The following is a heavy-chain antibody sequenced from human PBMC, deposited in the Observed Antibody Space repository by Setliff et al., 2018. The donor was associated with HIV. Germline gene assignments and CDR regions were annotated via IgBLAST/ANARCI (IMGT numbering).Heavy chain of an antibody. J-gene: IGHJ3*02. V-gene: IGHV1-18*01. D-gene: IGHD1-26*01. Sequence: ASVKVFCKASGGTFSSYGISWVRQAPGQGLEWMGWISAYNGNTNYAQKLQGRVTMTTDTSTSTAYMELRSLRSDDTAVYYCARGTRVGANDAFDIWGQGTMVTVS. CDR2: ISAYNGNT. CDR3: ARGTRVGANDAFDI. CDR1: GGTFSSYG.